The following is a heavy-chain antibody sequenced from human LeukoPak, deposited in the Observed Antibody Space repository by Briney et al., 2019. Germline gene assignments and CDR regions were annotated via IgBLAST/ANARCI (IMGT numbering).Heavy chain of an antibody. Sequence: SETLSLTCTVSGGSISSYYWSGIRQPPGKGLEWIGYIYYSGSTNYNPSLKSRVTISVDTSKNQFSLKLSSVTAADTAVYYCARHRYYYYGMDVWGQGTTVTVSS. CDR2: IYYSGST. J-gene: IGHJ6*02. CDR1: GGSISSYY. CDR3: ARHRYYYYGMDV. V-gene: IGHV4-59*08.